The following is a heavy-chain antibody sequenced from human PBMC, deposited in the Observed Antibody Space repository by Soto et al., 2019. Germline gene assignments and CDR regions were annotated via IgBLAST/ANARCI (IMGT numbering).Heavy chain of an antibody. CDR3: AKEEVSTRLIIDY. CDR2: ISYDGSNK. J-gene: IGHJ4*02. D-gene: IGHD3-16*01. V-gene: IGHV3-30*18. Sequence: GGSLRLSCAASGFTFSSYGMHWVRQAPGKGLEWVAVISYDGSNKYYADSVKGRFTISRDNSKNTLYLQMNSLRAEDTAVYYCAKEEVSTRLIIDYWGQGTLVTVSS. CDR1: GFTFSSYG.